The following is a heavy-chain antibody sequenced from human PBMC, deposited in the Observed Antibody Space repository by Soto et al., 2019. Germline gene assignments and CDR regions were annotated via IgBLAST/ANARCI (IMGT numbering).Heavy chain of an antibody. CDR2: IYTSGST. CDR1: GGSISSYY. J-gene: IGHJ6*02. CDR3: ARESTFRSSLYSNYAVDYYYYGMDV. V-gene: IGHV4-4*07. Sequence: PSETLSLTCTVSGGSISSYYCIFIRHAACKGLEWIVRIYTSGSTNYNPSLKSRVTMSVDTSKNQFSLKLSSVTAADTAVYYCARESTFRSSLYSNYAVDYYYYGMDVWGQGTTVTVSS. D-gene: IGHD4-4*01.